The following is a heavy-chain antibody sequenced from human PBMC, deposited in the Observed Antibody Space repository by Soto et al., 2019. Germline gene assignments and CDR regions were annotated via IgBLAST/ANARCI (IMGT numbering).Heavy chain of an antibody. V-gene: IGHV1-69*08. CDR1: GGTFSSYT. Sequence: QVQLVQSGAEVKKPGSSVKVSCKASGGTFSSYTISWVRQAPGQGLEWVGRIIPILGIANYAQKFQGRVTITADKSTSTAYMELSSLRSEDTAVYYCARDLGVAAADYWGQGTLVTVSS. D-gene: IGHD6-13*01. CDR3: ARDLGVAAADY. CDR2: IIPILGIA. J-gene: IGHJ4*02.